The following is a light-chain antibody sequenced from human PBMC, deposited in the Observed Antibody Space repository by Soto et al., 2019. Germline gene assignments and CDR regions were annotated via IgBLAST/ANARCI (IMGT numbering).Light chain of an antibody. CDR3: QQRSDWPPTWT. V-gene: IGKV3-11*01. CDR2: DAS. Sequence: EIVLTQSPATLSLSPGERATLSCRASQSVSSYLAWYQQKPGQAPRLLIYDASNRATGIPARFSGSGSGTDFTLPISSLVPEDVAVYYCQQRSDWPPTWTFGEGTKVEIK. J-gene: IGKJ1*01. CDR1: QSVSSY.